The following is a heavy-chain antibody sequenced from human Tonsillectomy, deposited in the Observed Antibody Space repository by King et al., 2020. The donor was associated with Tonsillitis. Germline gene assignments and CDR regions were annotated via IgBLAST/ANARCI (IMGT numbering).Heavy chain of an antibody. D-gene: IGHD3-10*01. CDR1: GFTFSNYV. CDR2: ISYSGSHI. J-gene: IGHJ4*02. CDR3: SRESYDSGNYYGVFDF. Sequence: VQLVESGGGVVQPGTSLRLSCVASGFTFSNYVVHWVRQAPGKGLEWVAVISYSGSHIQYADSVKGRFTISRDKSTNTLYLQMNTLRAEDTAVYYCSRESYDSGNYYGVFDFWGQGTLVTVSS. V-gene: IGHV3-30*04.